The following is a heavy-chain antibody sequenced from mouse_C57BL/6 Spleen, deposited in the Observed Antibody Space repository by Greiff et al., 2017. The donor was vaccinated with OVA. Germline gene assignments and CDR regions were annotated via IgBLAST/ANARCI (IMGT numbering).Heavy chain of an antibody. J-gene: IGHJ1*03. Sequence: EVMLVESGGGLVQPGGSLKLSCAASGFTFSDYYMYWVRQTPEKRLEWVAYISNGGGSTYYPDTVKGRFTISRDNAKNTLYLQMSRLKSEDTAMYYCARRDGYYEYFDVWGTGTTVTVSS. CDR2: ISNGGGST. CDR3: ARRDGYYEYFDV. V-gene: IGHV5-12*01. D-gene: IGHD2-3*01. CDR1: GFTFSDYY.